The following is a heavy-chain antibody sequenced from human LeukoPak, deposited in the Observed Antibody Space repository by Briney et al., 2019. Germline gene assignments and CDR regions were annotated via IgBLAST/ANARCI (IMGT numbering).Heavy chain of an antibody. CDR3: ARGDYSGTYYYFDF. CDR2: ISGYNAVT. D-gene: IGHD1-26*01. J-gene: IGHJ4*02. CDR1: GYTFTNYG. Sequence: GASVKVSCKASGYTFTNYGISWVRQAPGQGLEWLGWISGYNAVTSYPQKIEGRVTMATDTSTATAYMELRSLRSDDTAVYYCARGDYSGTYYYFDFWGQGTLVTVSS. V-gene: IGHV1-18*01.